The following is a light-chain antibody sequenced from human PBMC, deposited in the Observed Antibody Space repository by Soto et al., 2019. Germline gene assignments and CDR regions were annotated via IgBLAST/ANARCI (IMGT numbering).Light chain of an antibody. J-gene: IGKJ1*01. CDR1: KCGLYSSHNKNS. Sequence: VLTHSPDSLAVSLCERSRISCSSSKCGLYSSHNKNSLAWYQQKPGRPPKKLIYWEATRESGVADRFRGSGSGTDFTLTTTSRQDDDVAVYYCQQYYSSKWTFGQGTKVDI. CDR3: QQYYSSKWT. V-gene: IGKV4-1*01. CDR2: WEA.